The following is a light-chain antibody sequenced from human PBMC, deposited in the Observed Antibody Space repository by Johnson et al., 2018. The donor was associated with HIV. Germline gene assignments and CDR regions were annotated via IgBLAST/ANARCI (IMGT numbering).Light chain of an antibody. J-gene: IGLJ1*01. Sequence: LTQPPSVSAAPGQRVNISCSGHSSNIENYFVSWYQQLPGAAPRLLIYDDYKRPSGIPDRFSGSKSGASATLGITGLQTGDEADYYCGVWDASLSPHYVFGTGTTITVL. CDR2: DDY. CDR1: SSNIENYF. CDR3: GVWDASLSPHYV. V-gene: IGLV1-51*01.